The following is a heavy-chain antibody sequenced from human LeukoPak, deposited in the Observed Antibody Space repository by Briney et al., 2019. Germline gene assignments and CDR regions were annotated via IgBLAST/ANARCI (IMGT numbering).Heavy chain of an antibody. D-gene: IGHD5-24*01. J-gene: IGHJ4*02. CDR2: IRSKAYGGTT. V-gene: IGHV3-49*03. CDR3: TRDRGGYNLLWLDY. Sequence: GGSLRLSCTASGFTFGDYAMSWFRQAPGKGLEWVGFIRSKAYGGTTEYAAPVKGRFTISRDDSKSIAYLQMNSLKTEDTAVYYCTRDRGGYNLLWLDYWGQGTLVTVSS. CDR1: GFTFGDYA.